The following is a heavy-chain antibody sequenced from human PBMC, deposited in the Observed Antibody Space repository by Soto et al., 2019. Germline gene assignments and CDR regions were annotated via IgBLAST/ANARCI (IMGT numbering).Heavy chain of an antibody. D-gene: IGHD5-12*01. Sequence: GGSLRLSCAASGFTFDDYAMHWVRQAPGKGLEWVSGISWNSGSIGYADSVKGRFTISRDNAKNYLYLQMNSLRAEDTALYYCAKDSRVFPDGYNDAFYIWGQGTMVTVSS. CDR1: GFTFDDYA. V-gene: IGHV3-9*01. CDR3: AKDSRVFPDGYNDAFYI. J-gene: IGHJ3*02. CDR2: ISWNSGSI.